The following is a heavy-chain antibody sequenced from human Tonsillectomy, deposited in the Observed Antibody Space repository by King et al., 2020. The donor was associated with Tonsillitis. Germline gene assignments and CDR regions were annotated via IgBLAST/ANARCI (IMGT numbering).Heavy chain of an antibody. CDR3: AKDPYYYDNSGYPYFDY. CDR1: GFTFSSYG. Sequence: VQLVESGGGVVQPGGSLRLSCAASGFTFSSYGMHWVCQSPGKGLEWVAFIRYDGTNEYYADSVKGRFTISREHSKNTLYLQMNSLRAEDTAVYYCAKDPYYYDNSGYPYFDYWGQGTLVTVSS. J-gene: IGHJ4*02. CDR2: IRYDGTNE. D-gene: IGHD3-22*01. V-gene: IGHV3-30*02.